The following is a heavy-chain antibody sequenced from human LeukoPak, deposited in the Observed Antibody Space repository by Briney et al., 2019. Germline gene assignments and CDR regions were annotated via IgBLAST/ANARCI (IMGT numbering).Heavy chain of an antibody. V-gene: IGHV4-59*11. CDR2: IYYSGST. CDR3: ARVRTFRWFDP. J-gene: IGHJ5*02. CDR1: GGSISSHY. D-gene: IGHD2/OR15-2a*01. Sequence: SETLSLTCTVSGGSISSHYWSWIRQPRGKGLEWIGYIYYSGSTNYNPSLKSRVTISVDTSKNQFSLKLSSVAAADTAVYYCARVRTFRWFDPWGQGTLVTVSS.